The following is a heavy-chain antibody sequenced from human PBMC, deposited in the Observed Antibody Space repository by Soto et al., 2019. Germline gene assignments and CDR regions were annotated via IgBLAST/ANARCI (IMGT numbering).Heavy chain of an antibody. CDR1: GGSVSSYY. Sequence: PSEPLSLTCTVSGGSVSSYYWSWIRQPPGKGLEWIGYIYYSGSTKYNPSLKSRVTMSVDTSNNQFSLKVSSVTAADTAVYYCARHSNRNYGLYYFDYWGLGALVTVSS. CDR2: IYYSGST. J-gene: IGHJ4*02. V-gene: IGHV4-59*08. D-gene: IGHD4-4*01. CDR3: ARHSNRNYGLYYFDY.